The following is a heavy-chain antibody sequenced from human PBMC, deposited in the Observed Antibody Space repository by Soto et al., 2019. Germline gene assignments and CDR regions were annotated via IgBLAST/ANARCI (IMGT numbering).Heavy chain of an antibody. CDR3: AKDLAIFAYYYGMDV. Sequence: TGGSLRLSCAASGFTFSSYGMHWVRQAPGKGLEWVAVISYDGSNKYYADSVKGRFTISRDNSKNTLYLQMNSLRAEDTAVYYCAKDLAIFAYYYGMDVWGQGTTVTVSS. V-gene: IGHV3-30*18. CDR2: ISYDGSNK. D-gene: IGHD3-3*01. J-gene: IGHJ6*02. CDR1: GFTFSSYG.